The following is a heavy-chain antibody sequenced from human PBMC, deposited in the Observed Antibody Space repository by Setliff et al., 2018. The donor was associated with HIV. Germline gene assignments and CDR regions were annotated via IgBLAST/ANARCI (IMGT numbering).Heavy chain of an antibody. CDR2: VYYSGTT. CDR3: ARGEYYFDY. Sequence: SETLSLTCSVSGGSLSSYYWSWIRQPPGKGLEWIGYVYYSGTTNYNPSLKSRVSMSVDTSKNQFSLRLSSVTAADTAVYYCARGEYYFDYWGQGTLVTVSS. V-gene: IGHV4-59*01. CDR1: GGSLSSYY. J-gene: IGHJ4*02.